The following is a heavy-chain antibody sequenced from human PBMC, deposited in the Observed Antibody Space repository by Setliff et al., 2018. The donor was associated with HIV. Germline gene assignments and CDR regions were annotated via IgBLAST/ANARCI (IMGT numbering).Heavy chain of an antibody. CDR3: ARDSCDSSGCTNSFDI. Sequence: PSETLSLTCTVSGGSISSHYWSWIRQPPGKGLEWIGYLSYSGSTNYNPSLKSRVTISVDTSKNQFSLKLSSVTAADTAVYYCARDSCDSSGCTNSFDIWGQGTMVT. CDR2: LSYSGST. V-gene: IGHV4-59*11. D-gene: IGHD6-19*01. CDR1: GGSISSHY. J-gene: IGHJ3*02.